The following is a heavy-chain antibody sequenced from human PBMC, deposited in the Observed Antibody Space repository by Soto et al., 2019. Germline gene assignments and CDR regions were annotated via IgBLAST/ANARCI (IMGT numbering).Heavy chain of an antibody. Sequence: PSETLSLTCSVSAGSISSNYWSWIRQPPGRALEWIGYFYYGGSTNYNPSLKSRVTISIDTSKNQFSLNLFSVTAADTAVYYCAGGFSSVVFDVWGQGTMVTVSS. CDR3: AGGFSSVVFDV. D-gene: IGHD6-19*01. CDR1: AGSISSNY. CDR2: FYYGGST. J-gene: IGHJ3*01. V-gene: IGHV4-59*01.